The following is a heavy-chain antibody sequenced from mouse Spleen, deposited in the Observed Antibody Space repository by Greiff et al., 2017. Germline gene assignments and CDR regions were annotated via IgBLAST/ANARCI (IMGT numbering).Heavy chain of an antibody. CDR1: GYTFTSYG. Sequence: VKLMESGAELARPGASVKLSCKASGYTFTSYGISWVNQRTGQGLEWIGDIYYRSGNTYYNENFKGQSTLTADKSTSTEYMELRSLTSEDSAVYFCASSTMIKRDYFDYWGQGTTLTVSS. J-gene: IGHJ2*01. D-gene: IGHD2-4*01. CDR3: ASSTMIKRDYFDY. V-gene: IGHV1-81*01. CDR2: IYYRSGNT.